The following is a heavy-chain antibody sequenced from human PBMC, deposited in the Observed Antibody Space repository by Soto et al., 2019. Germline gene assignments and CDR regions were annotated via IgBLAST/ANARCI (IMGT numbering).Heavy chain of an antibody. D-gene: IGHD3-22*01. J-gene: IGHJ3*02. CDR2: IYYSGDA. V-gene: IGHV4-59*11. CDR1: GGSINNHY. CDR3: ARAYHDDSRGYDLPPSAFDI. Sequence: PSETLSLTCTVSGGSINNHYWSWIRQPPGKGLESIGYIYYSGDANYNPSLKSRITISVDTSKNQFSLKLSSVTAADTAVYYCARAYHDDSRGYDLPPSAFDIWGQGTMVTVSS.